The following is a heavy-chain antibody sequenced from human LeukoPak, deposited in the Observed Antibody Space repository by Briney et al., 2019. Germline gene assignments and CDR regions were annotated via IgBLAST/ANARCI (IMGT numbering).Heavy chain of an antibody. Sequence: ASVKVSCKASGYTXTAYYMHWVRQAPGQGLEWMGWVNPNSGGTSYAQKFQGRVTMTRDTSISTAHVELSRLTSDDTAVYYCAREYDSSGLKAFDIWGQRTMVTVSS. D-gene: IGHD3-22*01. CDR3: AREYDSSGLKAFDI. V-gene: IGHV1-2*02. CDR1: GYTXTAYY. CDR2: VNPNSGGT. J-gene: IGHJ3*02.